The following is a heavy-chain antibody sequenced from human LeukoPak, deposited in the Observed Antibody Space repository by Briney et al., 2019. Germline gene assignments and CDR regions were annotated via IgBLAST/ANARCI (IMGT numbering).Heavy chain of an antibody. V-gene: IGHV3-23*01. CDR1: GFIFSNYG. J-gene: IGHJ4*02. CDR2: ISASGSAT. D-gene: IGHD5/OR15-5a*01. CDR3: AIDSTTY. Sequence: PGGSLRLSCAASGFIFSNYGMNWVRQAPGKGLEWVAAISASGSATSYADSVRGRFTISRDNSKSTLYLHMNSLRAEDTAVYYCAIDSTTYWGQGTLVTVSS.